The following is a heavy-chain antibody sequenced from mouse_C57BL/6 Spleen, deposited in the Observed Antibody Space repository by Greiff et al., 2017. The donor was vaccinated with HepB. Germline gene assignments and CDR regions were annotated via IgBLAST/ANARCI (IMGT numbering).Heavy chain of an antibody. Sequence: EVKLVESGGGLVKPGGSLKLSCAASGFTFSSYAMSWVRQTPEKRLEWVATISDGGSYTYYPDNVKGRFTISRDNAKNNLYLQMSHLKSEDTAMYYCARRGTTRAMDYWGQGTSVTVSS. CDR3: ARRGTTRAMDY. CDR1: GFTFSSYA. CDR2: ISDGGSYT. J-gene: IGHJ4*01. D-gene: IGHD2-12*01. V-gene: IGHV5-4*03.